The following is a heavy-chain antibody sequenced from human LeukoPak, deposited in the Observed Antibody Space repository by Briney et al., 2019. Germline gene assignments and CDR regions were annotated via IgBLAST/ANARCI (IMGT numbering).Heavy chain of an antibody. CDR2: IYYSGST. Sequence: SETLSLTCTVSGGSISSYYWSWIRQPPGKGLEWIGYIYYSGSTNYNPSLKSRVTISVDTSKNQFSLKLSSVTAADTAVYYCARGIYFDYWGQGTLVTVSS. CDR1: GGSISSYY. V-gene: IGHV4-59*08. CDR3: ARGIYFDY. J-gene: IGHJ4*02.